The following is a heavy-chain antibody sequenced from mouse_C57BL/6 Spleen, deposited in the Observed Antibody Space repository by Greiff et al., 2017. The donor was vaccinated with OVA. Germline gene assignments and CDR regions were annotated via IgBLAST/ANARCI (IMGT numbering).Heavy chain of an antibody. CDR3: ARNNYYGRSYPAWFAY. D-gene: IGHD1-1*01. CDR1: GYTFTSYW. J-gene: IGHJ3*01. CDR2: IDPSDSYT. V-gene: IGHV1-69*01. Sequence: QVQLQQPGAELVMPGASVKLSCKASGYTFTSYWMHWVKQRPGQGLEWIGEIDPSDSYTNYNQKFKGKSTLTVDKSSSTAYMQLSSLTSEDSAVYYCARNNYYGRSYPAWFAYWGQGTLVTVSA.